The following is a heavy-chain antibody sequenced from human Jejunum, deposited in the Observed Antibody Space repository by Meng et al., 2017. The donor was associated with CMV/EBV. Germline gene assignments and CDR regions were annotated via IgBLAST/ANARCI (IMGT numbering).Heavy chain of an antibody. J-gene: IGHJ4*02. D-gene: IGHD4-17*01. CDR1: GYTFTSYV. CDR3: ARGTVAIPGAY. CDR2: INPSRGST. Sequence: SCKASGYTFTSYVMHWVRQAPGQGLEWMGIINPSRGSTTYAQKFQGRVTMTRETSTTTVYLELSNLKSDDMAIYYCARGTVAIPGAYWGQGTLVTVSS. V-gene: IGHV1-46*01.